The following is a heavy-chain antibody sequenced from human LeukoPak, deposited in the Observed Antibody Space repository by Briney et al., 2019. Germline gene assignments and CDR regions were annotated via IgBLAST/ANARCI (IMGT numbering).Heavy chain of an antibody. CDR1: GYTFASYG. D-gene: IGHD3-22*01. Sequence: ASVKVSCKASGYTFASYGISWVRQAPGQGLEWMGWISAYNGNTNYAQKLQGRVTMTTDTSTSTAYMELRSLRSDDTAVYYCARGDPNYYDSSGTVLGYWGQGTLVTVSS. J-gene: IGHJ4*02. CDR3: ARGDPNYYDSSGTVLGY. V-gene: IGHV1-18*01. CDR2: ISAYNGNT.